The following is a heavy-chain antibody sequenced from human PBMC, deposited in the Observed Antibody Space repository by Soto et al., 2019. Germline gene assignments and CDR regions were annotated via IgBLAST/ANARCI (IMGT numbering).Heavy chain of an antibody. V-gene: IGHV3-15*07. CDR1: GFTVSNAW. D-gene: IGHD3-16*01. CDR3: FTGWGYSDH. CDR2: IKSRAEGGTT. Sequence: EVQLVESGGGLVKPGASLRLSCAASGFTVSNAWMNWVRQAPGKGLEWVGRIKSRAEGGTTDYSTPVKGRFTISRDDSKNTLSLQMDSLKTEDTGVYYCFTGWGYSDHWGQGTLVTVSS. J-gene: IGHJ4*02.